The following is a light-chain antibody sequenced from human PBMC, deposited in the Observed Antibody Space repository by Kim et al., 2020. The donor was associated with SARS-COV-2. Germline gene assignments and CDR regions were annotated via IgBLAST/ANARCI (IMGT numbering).Light chain of an antibody. J-gene: IGKJ1*01. CDR2: AAS. Sequence: ASVGDRVSITCRASRSSSNYLNWYQKKPGKAPSLLIYAASSLQGGVPSRFSGSGSGTGFTLTISSLQPEDFATYYCQQSYNRPLTFGQGTKVDIK. CDR3: QQSYNRPLT. V-gene: IGKV1-39*01. CDR1: RSSSNY.